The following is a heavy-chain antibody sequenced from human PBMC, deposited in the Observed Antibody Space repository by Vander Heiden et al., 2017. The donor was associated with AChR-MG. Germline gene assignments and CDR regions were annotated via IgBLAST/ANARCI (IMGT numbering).Heavy chain of an antibody. CDR1: GGTFSSYA. D-gene: IGHD7-27*01. J-gene: IGHJ2*01. CDR2: IIPILCKA. CDR3: GGDGLTGGGDGYFDL. Sequence: QVQLVQSGAEVKKPGSSVKVSCKASGGTFSSYAISWVRQAPGQGLGWVGGIIPILCKANREQEFQGRVKITAEKPRDTAKRGLGSLISGDRAVYYWGGDGLTGGGDGYFDLWGRGTLVTVSS. V-gene: IGHV1-69*04.